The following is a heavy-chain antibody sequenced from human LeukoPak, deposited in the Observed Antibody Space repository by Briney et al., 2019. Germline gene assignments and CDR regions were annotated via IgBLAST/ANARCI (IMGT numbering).Heavy chain of an antibody. J-gene: IGHJ4*02. CDR1: GGSISSYY. CDR2: IYYSGST. Sequence: PSETLSLTCTVSGGSISSYYWSWIRQPPGKGLEWIGYIYYSGSTNYIPSLKSRATISVDTSKNQFSLKLSSVTAADTAVYYCARDFGTIDYWGQGTLVTVSS. V-gene: IGHV4-59*12. CDR3: ARDFGTIDY. D-gene: IGHD1/OR15-1a*01.